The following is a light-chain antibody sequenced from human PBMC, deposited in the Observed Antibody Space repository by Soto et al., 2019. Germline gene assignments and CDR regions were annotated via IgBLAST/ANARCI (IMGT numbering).Light chain of an antibody. CDR1: QGVSTW. J-gene: IGKJ1*01. Sequence: IQMTQSPSTLSGSVGDRVTITCRASQGVSTWLAWYQHKPGQAPKLLIYEASKLQSGVPSRFSASGSVRDFTLTITSLQPEDSATYYCQQYYDFRTFDQGTKVEI. CDR3: QQYYDFRT. V-gene: IGKV1-5*03. CDR2: EAS.